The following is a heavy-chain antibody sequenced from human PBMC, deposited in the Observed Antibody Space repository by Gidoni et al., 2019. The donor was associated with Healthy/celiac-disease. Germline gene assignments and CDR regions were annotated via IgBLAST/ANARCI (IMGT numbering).Heavy chain of an antibody. Sequence: QVQLQESGPGLVKPSETLSLTCTVSGGSVSSGSSYWSWIRQPPGKGLEWIGYIYYSGSTNYNPSLKSRVTISVDTSKNQFSLKLSSVTAADTAVYYCARMRLGELSRIDYWGQGTLVTVSS. J-gene: IGHJ4*02. V-gene: IGHV4-61*01. CDR1: GGSVSSGSSY. CDR3: ARMRLGELSRIDY. D-gene: IGHD3-16*02. CDR2: IYYSGST.